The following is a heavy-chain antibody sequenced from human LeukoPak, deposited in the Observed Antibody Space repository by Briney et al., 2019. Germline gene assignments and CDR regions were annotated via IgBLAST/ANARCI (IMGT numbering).Heavy chain of an antibody. J-gene: IGHJ4*02. CDR1: GFTFSSYS. CDR2: ISSSGRTA. Sequence: GGSLRLSCAASGFTFSSYSMNWVRQTPGKGLEWVSYISSSGRTAYYADSVRGRFTISRDNAKNSLYLQMNSLRAEDTAVYYCAREVRYFALGDYWGQGTLVTVSS. V-gene: IGHV3-48*04. CDR3: AREVRYFALGDY. D-gene: IGHD3-9*01.